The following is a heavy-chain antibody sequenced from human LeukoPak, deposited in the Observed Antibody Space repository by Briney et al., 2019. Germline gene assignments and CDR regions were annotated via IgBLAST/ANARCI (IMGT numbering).Heavy chain of an antibody. D-gene: IGHD4-17*01. CDR1: GLTFSSYW. CDR2: IKQDGSEK. Sequence: PGGSLRLSCAASGLTFSSYWMSWVRQAPGKELEWVANIKQDGSEKYYVDSVKGRLTISRDNAKNSLYLQMNSLRAEDTAVYYCARGYGDYANWFDPWGQGTLVTVSS. CDR3: ARGYGDYANWFDP. V-gene: IGHV3-7*04. J-gene: IGHJ5*02.